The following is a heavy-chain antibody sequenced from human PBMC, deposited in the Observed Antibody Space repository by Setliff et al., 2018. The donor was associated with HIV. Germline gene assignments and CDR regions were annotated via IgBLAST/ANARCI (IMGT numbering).Heavy chain of an antibody. CDR1: RYSFTNYW. V-gene: IGHV5-51*01. CDR2: IWPDDSDT. Sequence: PGESLKISCKGSRYSFTNYWIGWVRQMPANGLEWMGLIWPDDSDTIYSPSFQGQVTMSADRSISTAYLQWNSLKAPDTAMYYCARLSKYYDFWTPEYWGQGTRVTVSS. J-gene: IGHJ4*02. D-gene: IGHD3-3*01. CDR3: ARLSKYYDFWTPEY.